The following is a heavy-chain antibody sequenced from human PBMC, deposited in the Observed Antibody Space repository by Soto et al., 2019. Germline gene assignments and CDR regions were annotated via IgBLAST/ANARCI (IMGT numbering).Heavy chain of an antibody. CDR1: GGSISRYY. CDR3: AREVSSGWKAFDY. J-gene: IGHJ4*02. D-gene: IGHD6-19*01. Sequence: PSETLSLTCSVSGGSISRYYWSWLRQPPGKGLEWIGYISDSGNINYNPSLKSRVTMSIDTSKNQFSLKLNSVTAADTAVYYCAREVSSGWKAFDYWGQGILVTVS. CDR2: ISDSGNI. V-gene: IGHV4-59*01.